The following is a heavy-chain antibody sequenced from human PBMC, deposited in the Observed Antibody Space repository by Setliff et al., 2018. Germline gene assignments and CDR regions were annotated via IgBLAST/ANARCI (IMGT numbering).Heavy chain of an antibody. D-gene: IGHD2-2*01. CDR1: SGSFSGYF. Sequence: SETLSLTCAVYSGSFSGYFWSWTRQPPGKGLEWIGEINRSGSTNYNPSLKSRVTISVDTSKNQFSLKLSSVTAADTAVYYCARGIGGYCSSMSCSNESWPWGQGTLVTVS. CDR2: INRSGST. J-gene: IGHJ5*02. V-gene: IGHV4-34*01. CDR3: ARGIGGYCSSMSCSNESWP.